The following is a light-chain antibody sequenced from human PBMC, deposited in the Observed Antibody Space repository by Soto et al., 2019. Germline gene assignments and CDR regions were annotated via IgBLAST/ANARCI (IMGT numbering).Light chain of an antibody. CDR1: QGISNY. CDR2: AAS. V-gene: IGKV1-27*01. CDR3: QKYDSSRFT. J-gene: IGKJ5*01. Sequence: DIQMTQSPSSLSSSVGDRVTITCRASQGISNYLAWYQQKPGRVPKLLIYAASTWPSGVPSRFSGSGSGTDFTLTISRLQPEDVAMCYCQKYDSSRFTFGQGTRLEIK.